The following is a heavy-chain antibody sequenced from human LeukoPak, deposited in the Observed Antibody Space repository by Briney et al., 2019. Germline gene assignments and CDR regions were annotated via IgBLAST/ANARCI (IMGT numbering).Heavy chain of an antibody. J-gene: IGHJ4*02. CDR1: GGSFSGYY. V-gene: IGHV4-34*01. CDR2: INHSGST. Sequence: ETLSLTCAVYGGSFSGYYWSWIRQPPGKGLEWIGEINHSGSTNYNPSLKSRVTISVDTSKNQISLKLSSVTAADTAVYYCAREVRGVTVHFDYWGQGTLVTVSS. CDR3: AREVRGVTVHFDY. D-gene: IGHD3-10*01.